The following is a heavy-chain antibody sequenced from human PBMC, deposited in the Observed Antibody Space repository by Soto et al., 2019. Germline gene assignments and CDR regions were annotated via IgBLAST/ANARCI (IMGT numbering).Heavy chain of an antibody. D-gene: IGHD3-16*01. Sequence: PSETLSLTCTVSCGSISSYYWSWIRQPPGKGLEWIGYIYYSGSTNYNPSLKSRVTISVDTSKNQFSLKLSSVTAADTAVYYCARTGEVSFDIWGQGTMVTVSS. J-gene: IGHJ3*02. CDR3: ARTGEVSFDI. CDR1: CGSISSYY. V-gene: IGHV4-59*08. CDR2: IYYSGST.